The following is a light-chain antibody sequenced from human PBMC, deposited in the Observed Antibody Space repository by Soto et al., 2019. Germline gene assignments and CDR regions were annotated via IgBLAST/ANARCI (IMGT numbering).Light chain of an antibody. CDR3: SSYAGSSNV. Sequence: QSVLTQPPSASGSPGQSVAISCTGTSSDVGGYNYVSWHQQHPGKAPKLMIYEVNKRPSGVPDRFSGSKSGNTASLTVSGLQAEDEADYYCSSYAGSSNVFGTGTK. J-gene: IGLJ1*01. CDR2: EVN. CDR1: SSDVGGYNY. V-gene: IGLV2-8*01.